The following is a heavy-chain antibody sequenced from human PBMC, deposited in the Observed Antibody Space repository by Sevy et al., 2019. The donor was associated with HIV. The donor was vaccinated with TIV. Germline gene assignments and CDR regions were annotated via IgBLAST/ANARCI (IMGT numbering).Heavy chain of an antibody. CDR3: ARDRDGDYFDY. V-gene: IGHV4-59*01. CDR1: GGSISSYY. CDR2: IYYSGST. Sequence: SETLSLTCTVSGGSISSYYWSWIRQPPEKGLEWIGYIYYSGSTNYNPSLKSRVTISVDTSKNQFSLKLSSVTAADTAVYYCARDRDGDYFDYWGQGTLVTVSS. J-gene: IGHJ4*02. D-gene: IGHD4-17*01.